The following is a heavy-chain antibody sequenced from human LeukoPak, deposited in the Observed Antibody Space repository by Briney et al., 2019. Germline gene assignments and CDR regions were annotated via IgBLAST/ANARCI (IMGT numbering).Heavy chain of an antibody. CDR3: AKADCSTTSCYFDP. D-gene: IGHD2-2*01. CDR1: GFTFSNYA. V-gene: IGHV3-30*18. Sequence: GGSLRLSCAASGFTFSNYAMSWVRQAPGKGLEWVAVMSYDGSDKYYADSVKGRFTISRDNSKNTLYLQMNSLRAEDTAVYYCAKADCSTTSCYFDPWGQGTLVTVSS. CDR2: MSYDGSDK. J-gene: IGHJ5*02.